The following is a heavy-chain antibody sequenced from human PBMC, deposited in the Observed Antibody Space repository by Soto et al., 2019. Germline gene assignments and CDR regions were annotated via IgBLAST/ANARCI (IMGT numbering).Heavy chain of an antibody. CDR3: AKDRRYSSAWYGDLDY. CDR1: GFTFSNYA. CDR2: INGSDSI. D-gene: IGHD6-13*01. Sequence: GGSLRLSFAASGFTFSNYAMSWVRQPPGKGLEWVSVINGSDSIYYEDSVKGRFTVSRDTSKNTLYLQISSLTAEDTAVYFCAKDRRYSSAWYGDLDYWGQGTLVTVSS. V-gene: IGHV3-23*01. J-gene: IGHJ4*02.